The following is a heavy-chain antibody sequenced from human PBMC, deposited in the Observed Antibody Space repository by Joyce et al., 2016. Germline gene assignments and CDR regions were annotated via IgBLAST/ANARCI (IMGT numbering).Heavy chain of an antibody. CDR3: ATGRGPQILPFHF. J-gene: IGHJ3*01. V-gene: IGHV1-24*01. Sequence: QVQLLQSGADLKKPGASVKVSCKVSGLSLSESCIHWVRQAPGKGLEWMGGFDLEEGETTYALKFQDRITMTEDSSPDTAYMQLSSLTSDDTAVYYCATGRGPQILPFHFWGQGTMVTIS. CDR1: GLSLSESC. CDR2: FDLEEGET.